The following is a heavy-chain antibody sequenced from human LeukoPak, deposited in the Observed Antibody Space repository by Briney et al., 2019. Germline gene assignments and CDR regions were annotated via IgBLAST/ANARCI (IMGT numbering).Heavy chain of an antibody. V-gene: IGHV4-4*02. Sequence: PSGTLSLTCGVSGGSVTSTNWWTWVRQPPGKGLEWIGEVHLDGRTNYNPSLKSRLTMSVDLSENHVSLKLTSVTAADTAVYYCAREGGFYRPLDYSGQGTLVTVSS. J-gene: IGHJ4*02. CDR1: GGSVTSTNW. CDR3: AREGGFYRPLDY. D-gene: IGHD3-3*01. CDR2: VHLDGRT.